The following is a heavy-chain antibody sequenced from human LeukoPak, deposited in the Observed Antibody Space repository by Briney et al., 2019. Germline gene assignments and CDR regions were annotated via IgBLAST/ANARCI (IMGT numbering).Heavy chain of an antibody. CDR1: GFTVSSNY. CDR3: AGGSRRDGYDY. CDR2: IYDNGDA. D-gene: IGHD5-24*01. Sequence: GGSLRLSCAASGFTVSSNYMSWVRQAPGKGLDWVSVIYDNGDAYSADSVKGRFNISRHNSKNTLYLQMNSLRPEDTAVYYCAGGSRRDGYDYWGQGTLVTVSS. J-gene: IGHJ4*02. V-gene: IGHV3-53*04.